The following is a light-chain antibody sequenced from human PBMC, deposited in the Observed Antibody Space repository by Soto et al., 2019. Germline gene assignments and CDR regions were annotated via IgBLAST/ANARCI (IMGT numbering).Light chain of an antibody. J-gene: IGKJ5*01. CDR3: QQYGSSPIP. CDR1: QSVSSN. Sequence: EIVLTQSPGTLSLSPGERATLSCRASQSVSSNLAWYQQKPGQAPRVLISGASSRATGIPDRFSGSGSGTDFTLTISRLEPEDFAVFYCQQYGSSPIPFGQGTRLDI. V-gene: IGKV3-20*01. CDR2: GAS.